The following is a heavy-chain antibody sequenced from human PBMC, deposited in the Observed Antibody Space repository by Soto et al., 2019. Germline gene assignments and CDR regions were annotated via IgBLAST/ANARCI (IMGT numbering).Heavy chain of an antibody. CDR3: AKGRGGSGSLTPRVDF. CDR2: ISGGGDTT. Sequence: GGSLRLSCAASGFTFNNYAMAWVRQAPGKGLEWVSAISGGGDTTSYADSVKGRFTVSRDGSKNTLYLQMSSLRAEDTALYYCAKGRGGSGSLTPRVDFWGQGTLVTVSS. D-gene: IGHD3-10*01. CDR1: GFTFNNYA. J-gene: IGHJ4*02. V-gene: IGHV3-23*01.